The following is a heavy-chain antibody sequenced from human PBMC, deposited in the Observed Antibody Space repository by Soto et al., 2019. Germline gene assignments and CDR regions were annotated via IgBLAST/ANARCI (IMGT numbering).Heavy chain of an antibody. D-gene: IGHD2-15*01. Sequence: EVQLVESGGGLVQPGGSLRLSCAASGFTFSSYWMHWVRQAPGKGLVWVSRINSDGSSTTYADSVTGRFTISRDNAKNTLYLQLNSLRAEDTAVYYCARDQGYCSGGSCYVAGYWGQGTLVTVSS. CDR2: INSDGSST. CDR1: GFTFSSYW. V-gene: IGHV3-74*01. J-gene: IGHJ4*02. CDR3: ARDQGYCSGGSCYVAGY.